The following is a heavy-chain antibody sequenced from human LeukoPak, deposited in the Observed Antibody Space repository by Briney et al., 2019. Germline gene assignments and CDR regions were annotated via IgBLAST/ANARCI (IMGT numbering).Heavy chain of an antibody. CDR1: GLPTGGFA. CDR3: ARESGKFDY. CDR2: ISGDGVST. J-gene: IGHJ4*02. Sequence: GGSLRLSCVPCGLPTGGFAMHWVRQAPGQGLEWVSLISGDGVSTFFADSVKGRFSISRDNSKNSLFLEMSSLRTEDTAMYYCARESGKFDYWGQGTLVAVSS. V-gene: IGHV3-43*02.